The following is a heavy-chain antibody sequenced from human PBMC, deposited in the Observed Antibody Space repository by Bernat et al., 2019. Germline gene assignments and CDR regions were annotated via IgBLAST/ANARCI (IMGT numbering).Heavy chain of an antibody. D-gene: IGHD2-8*01. V-gene: IGHV3-30-3*01. J-gene: IGHJ3*02. CDR2: ISYDGDDN. CDR1: GITFSNYA. CDR3: ARDKSMYAKPDINDALDI. Sequence: QVQLVESGGGVVQPGRSLRLSCAASGITFSNYAIHWVRQAPGKGLEWVAVISYDGDDNYFADSVKGRFTISRDNFKNRVYLHMNSLRAEDTAVYYCARDKSMYAKPDINDALDIWGRGTVVTVSS.